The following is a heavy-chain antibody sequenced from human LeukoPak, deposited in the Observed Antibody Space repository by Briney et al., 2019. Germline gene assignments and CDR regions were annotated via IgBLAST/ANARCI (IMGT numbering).Heavy chain of an antibody. D-gene: IGHD1-26*01. J-gene: IGHJ3*02. CDR3: ARHVGANRAFDI. Sequence: KPSETVSLTCSVSGGSIRSSSYYGGGIRQPPGKGLEGIGSLYYSGRTYYNPSLKSRVTISVDTSKPQFSLQLRSVTPADTAVYYCARHVGANRAFDIWGQGTMVTVSS. V-gene: IGHV4-39*01. CDR1: GGSIRSSSYY. CDR2: LYYSGRT.